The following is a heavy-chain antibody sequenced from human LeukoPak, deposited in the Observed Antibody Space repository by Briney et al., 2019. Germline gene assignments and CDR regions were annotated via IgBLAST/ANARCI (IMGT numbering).Heavy chain of an antibody. J-gene: IGHJ5*02. CDR1: GYTFTSYD. D-gene: IGHD3-22*01. CDR2: ISAYNGNT. CDR3: ARAGGYDSSGSYNWFDP. V-gene: IGHV1-18*01. Sequence: GASVKVSCKASGYTFTSYDINWVRQAPGQGLEWMGWISAYNGNTNYAQKLQGRVTMTTDTSTSTAYMELRSLRSDDTAVYYCARAGGYDSSGSYNWFDPWGQGTLVTVSS.